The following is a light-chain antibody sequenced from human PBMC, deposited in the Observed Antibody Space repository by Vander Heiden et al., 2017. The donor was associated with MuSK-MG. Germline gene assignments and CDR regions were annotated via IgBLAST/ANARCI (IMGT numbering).Light chain of an antibody. CDR1: QSVLSNSNNKNY. CDR2: WAS. V-gene: IGKV4-1*01. J-gene: IGKJ1*01. Sequence: IVVAESPDSLAVSLGERATINCKSSQSVLSNSNNKNYLVWYQQKPGQPPKLLIYWASIRESGVPDRFSGSGSGTVVTLNISRLQPEDGDVYYCQQYYSGPLTFGQGTTLEVK. CDR3: QQYYSGPLT.